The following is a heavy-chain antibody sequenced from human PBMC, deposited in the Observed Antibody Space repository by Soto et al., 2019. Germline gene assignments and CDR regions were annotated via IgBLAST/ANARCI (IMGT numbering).Heavy chain of an antibody. CDR2: IKSKAAGGTA. V-gene: IGHV3-15*07. D-gene: IGHD6-13*01. J-gene: IGHJ5*02. CDR3: SSGMAAGTS. Sequence: EVQLVESGGGLVTPGGSLRLSCAVTGLTFTDAWMNWMRQAPGKGPEWVGRIKSKAAGGTADYAAAVKDRFTMSREDSRNMLYLQMNSLNSADTAVYYCSSGMAAGTSWGQGTLVTVSS. CDR1: GLTFTDAW.